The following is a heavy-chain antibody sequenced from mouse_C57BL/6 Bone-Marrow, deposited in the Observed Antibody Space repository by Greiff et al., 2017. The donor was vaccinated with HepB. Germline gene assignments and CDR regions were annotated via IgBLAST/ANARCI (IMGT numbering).Heavy chain of an antibody. CDR3: TRWGDYDPAWFAY. D-gene: IGHD2-4*01. CDR1: GYTFTSYW. V-gene: IGHV1-5*01. CDR2: IYPGNSDT. J-gene: IGHJ3*01. Sequence: VQLQQSGTVLARPGASVKMSCKTSGYTFTSYWMHWVKQRPGQGLEWIGAIYPGNSDTSYNQKFKGKAKLTAVTSASTAYMELSSLTNEDSAVYYCTRWGDYDPAWFAYWGQGTLVTVSA.